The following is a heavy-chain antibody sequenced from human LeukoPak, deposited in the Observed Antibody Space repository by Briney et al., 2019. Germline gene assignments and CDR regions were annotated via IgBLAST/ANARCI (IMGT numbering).Heavy chain of an antibody. J-gene: IGHJ4*02. V-gene: IGHV1-24*01. Sequence: ASVKVSCKVSGYTLTELSMHWVRQAPGKGLEWMGGFDPEDGETIYAQKFQGRVTMTEDTSTDTAYMELSSLRSEDTAAYYCATGPPYSSGWFDYWGQGTLVTVSS. D-gene: IGHD6-19*01. CDR1: GYTLTELS. CDR2: FDPEDGET. CDR3: ATGPPYSSGWFDY.